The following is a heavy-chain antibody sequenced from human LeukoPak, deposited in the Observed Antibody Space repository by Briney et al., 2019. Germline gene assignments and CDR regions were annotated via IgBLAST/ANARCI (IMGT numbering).Heavy chain of an antibody. CDR1: GFTFSNYW. V-gene: IGHV3-74*01. CDR3: ARDGDYGALDY. CDR2: INSDGSST. J-gene: IGHJ4*02. Sequence: PGWSLRLSCAASGFTFSNYWMHWVRQAPGKGLVWVSRINSDGSSTTYADSVKGRFTISRDNAKNTLYLQMSSLRAEDTAVYYCARDGDYGALDYWGQGTLVTVSS. D-gene: IGHD4-17*01.